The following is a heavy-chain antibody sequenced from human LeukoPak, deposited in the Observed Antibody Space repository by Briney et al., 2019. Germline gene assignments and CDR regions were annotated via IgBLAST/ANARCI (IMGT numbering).Heavy chain of an antibody. CDR2: IIPIFGTA. Sequence: ASVKVSCKASGGTFSSYAISWVRQAPGQGPEWMGGIIPIFGTANYAQKFQGRVTITTDESTSTAYMELSSLRSEDTAVYYCARTALRGNYDSSGYYYGNIDYWGQGTLVTVSS. CDR3: ARTALRGNYDSSGYYYGNIDY. J-gene: IGHJ4*02. D-gene: IGHD3-22*01. CDR1: GGTFSSYA. V-gene: IGHV1-69*05.